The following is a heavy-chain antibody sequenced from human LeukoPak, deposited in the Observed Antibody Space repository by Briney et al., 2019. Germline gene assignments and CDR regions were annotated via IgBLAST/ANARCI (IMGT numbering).Heavy chain of an antibody. V-gene: IGHV1-18*01. D-gene: IGHD5-24*01. CDR2: ISAYNGNT. CDR1: GYTFTSYG. Sequence: GASVKVSCKASGYTFTSYGISWVRQAPGQGLEWMGWISAYNGNTNYARKLQGRVTMTTDTSTSTAYMELRSLRSDDTAVYYCARDSWLQFNSKNDYWGQGTLVTVSS. CDR3: ARDSWLQFNSKNDY. J-gene: IGHJ4*02.